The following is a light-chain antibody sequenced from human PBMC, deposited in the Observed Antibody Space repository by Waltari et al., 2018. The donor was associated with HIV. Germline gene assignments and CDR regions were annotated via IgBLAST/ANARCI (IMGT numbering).Light chain of an antibody. J-gene: IGKJ3*01. CDR1: QRVSSN. CDR2: GAS. Sequence: EIVMTQSTATMSVSPGERATLSCRASQRVSSNLAWYQQKPGQAPRLLIYGASTRATGIPARFSGSGSGTEFTLTISSLQSEDFAVYYCQQYNNWLFTFGPGTKVDIK. CDR3: QQYNNWLFT. V-gene: IGKV3-15*01.